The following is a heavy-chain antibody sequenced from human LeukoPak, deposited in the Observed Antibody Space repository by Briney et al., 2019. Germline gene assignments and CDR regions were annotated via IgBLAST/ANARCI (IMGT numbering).Heavy chain of an antibody. J-gene: IGHJ4*02. Sequence: SVKVSCTASGGTFSSYAISWVRQAPGQGLEWMGRIIPILGIANYAPKFQGRVTITADKSTSTAYMELSSLSSEDTAVYYCARHRGPGIAAAGLDYWGQGTLVTVSS. V-gene: IGHV1-69*04. CDR1: GGTFSSYA. CDR2: IIPILGIA. D-gene: IGHD6-13*01. CDR3: ARHRGPGIAAAGLDY.